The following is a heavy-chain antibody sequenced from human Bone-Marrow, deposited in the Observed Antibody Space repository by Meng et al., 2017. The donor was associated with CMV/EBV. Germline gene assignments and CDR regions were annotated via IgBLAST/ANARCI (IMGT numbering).Heavy chain of an antibody. CDR2: IYYSGST. J-gene: IGHJ6*02. Sequence: SEILSLTCTVSGGSISSSSYYWGWIRQPPGKGLEWIGSIYYSGSTYYNPSLKSRVTISVDTSTNQFSLKLSSVTAADTAVYYCARDPVVPAGLREYGYYYYYYGMDVWGQGTTVTVSS. D-gene: IGHD2-2*01. CDR3: ARDPVVPAGLREYGYYYYYYGMDV. CDR1: GGSISSSSYY. V-gene: IGHV4-39*07.